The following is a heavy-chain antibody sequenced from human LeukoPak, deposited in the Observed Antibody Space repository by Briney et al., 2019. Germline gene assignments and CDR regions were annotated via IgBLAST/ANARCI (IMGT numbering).Heavy chain of an antibody. V-gene: IGHV4-59*12. J-gene: IGHJ4*02. CDR2: IYCIGST. Sequence: SETLSLTCSDSGVSISSYYWSWIRQPPGRRLEWIGYIYCIGSTYYNPSLKSRVTISVDTSINQFSLKLSSVSAADTAVYYCARSEGATMTFDYWGQGTLVTVSS. CDR3: ARSEGATMTFDY. D-gene: IGHD1-26*01. CDR1: GVSISSYY.